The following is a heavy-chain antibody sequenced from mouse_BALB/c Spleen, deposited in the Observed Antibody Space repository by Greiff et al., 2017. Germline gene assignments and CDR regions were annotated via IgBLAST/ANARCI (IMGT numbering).Heavy chain of an antibody. D-gene: IGHD1-2*01. CDR2: IRSKSNNYAT. J-gene: IGHJ3*01. Sequence: GGGLVQPKGSLKLSCAASGFTFNTNAMNWVRQAPGKGLEWVARIRSKSNNYATYYADSVKDRFTISRDDSQSMLYLQMNNLKTEDTAMYYCVREYGYLSWFAYWGQGTLVTVSA. CDR1: GFTFNTNA. V-gene: IGHV10S3*01. CDR3: VREYGYLSWFAY.